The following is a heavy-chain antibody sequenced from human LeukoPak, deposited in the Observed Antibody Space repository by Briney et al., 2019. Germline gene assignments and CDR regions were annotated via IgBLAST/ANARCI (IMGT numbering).Heavy chain of an antibody. J-gene: IGHJ4*02. V-gene: IGHV3-21*01. D-gene: IGHD2-15*01. Sequence: GGSLRLSCAASGFTFSSYSMNWVRQAPGKGLEWVSSISSSSGYIYYADSVKGRFTISRDNAKNSLYLQMNSLRAEDTAVYYCAREIEYCSGGSCYPGGYFDYWGQGTLVTVSS. CDR2: ISSSSGYI. CDR1: GFTFSSYS. CDR3: AREIEYCSGGSCYPGGYFDY.